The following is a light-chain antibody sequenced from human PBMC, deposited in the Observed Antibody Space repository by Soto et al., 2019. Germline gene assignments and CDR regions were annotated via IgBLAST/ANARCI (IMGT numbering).Light chain of an antibody. J-gene: IGLJ1*01. CDR1: SSDVGGYDY. CDR2: DVT. V-gene: IGLV2-14*01. Sequence: QSVLTQPRSVSGSPGQSVTISCTGTSSDVGGYDYVSWYQQHPGKAPKLMIYDVTNRPSGVSNRFSGSKSGNTASPTISGLQAEDEASYYCSSYTSSTSYVFGTGTKVTVL. CDR3: SSYTSSTSYV.